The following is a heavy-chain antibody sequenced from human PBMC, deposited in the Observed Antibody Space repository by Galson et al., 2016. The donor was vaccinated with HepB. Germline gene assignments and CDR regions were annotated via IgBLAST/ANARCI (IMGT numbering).Heavy chain of an antibody. CDR3: ARKSMAGPRSYFDY. Sequence: SLRLSCAASGFSFSTYTMNWVRQAPGKGLEWVASISSSSATIYYVDSVKGRFAVSRDNAKNSVYLQMNSLRAEDTAVYFCARKSMAGPRSYFDYWGQRTLVTVSS. J-gene: IGHJ4*02. D-gene: IGHD6-19*01. V-gene: IGHV3-48*04. CDR1: GFSFSTYT. CDR2: ISSSSATI.